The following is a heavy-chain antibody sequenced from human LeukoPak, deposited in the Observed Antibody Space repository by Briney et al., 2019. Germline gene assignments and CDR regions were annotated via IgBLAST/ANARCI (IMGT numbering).Heavy chain of an antibody. CDR2: ISISNGNT. CDR3: ARRSMTSALSHFVY. J-gene: IGHJ4*02. D-gene: IGHD4-17*01. V-gene: IGHV1-18*01. CDR1: GYTFTNYA. Sequence: ASVKVSCKASGYTFTNYAISWVRQAPGQGGEWMGWISISNGNTNYAQKVQGRVTMTTDTSTNTAYMELRSLTSDDTAVYYCARRSMTSALSHFVYWGQGTLVTVSS.